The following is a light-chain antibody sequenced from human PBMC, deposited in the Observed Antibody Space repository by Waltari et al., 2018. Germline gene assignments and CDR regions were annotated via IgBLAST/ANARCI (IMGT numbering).Light chain of an antibody. J-gene: IGKJ2*01. CDR1: QSVLHTNNKDY. CDR2: WAS. V-gene: IGKV4-1*01. Sequence: DIVLTQSLDSLGVSLGERATLNCKSSQSVLHTNNKDYLAWYQQKPGQPPKLLIYWASTREFGVPDRFSGSGSGTYFTLTISSLQAEDVAVYYCQQYYSTPNTFGQGTKLEIK. CDR3: QQYYSTPNT.